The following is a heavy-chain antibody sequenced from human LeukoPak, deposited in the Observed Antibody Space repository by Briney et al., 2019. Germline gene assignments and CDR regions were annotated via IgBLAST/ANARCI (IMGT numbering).Heavy chain of an antibody. CDR1: GGSFSGYY. Sequence: SETLSLTCAVYGGSFSGYYWSWIRQPPGKGLEWIGEINHSGSTNYIPSLKRRVTISVDTSKNQFSLKLSSVTAADTAVYYCARGRIAVAGWFKSYYFDYWGQGTLVTVSS. D-gene: IGHD6-19*01. J-gene: IGHJ4*02. CDR2: INHSGST. V-gene: IGHV4-34*01. CDR3: ARGRIAVAGWFKSYYFDY.